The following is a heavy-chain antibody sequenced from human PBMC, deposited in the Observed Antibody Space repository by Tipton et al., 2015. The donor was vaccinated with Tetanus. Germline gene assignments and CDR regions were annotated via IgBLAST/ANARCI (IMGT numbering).Heavy chain of an antibody. CDR3: AREADCSGGSCFSGDFDN. D-gene: IGHD2-15*01. CDR2: SWYDGTDK. Sequence: SLRLSCAASGFIFSSYGIHWVRQAPGKGLEWVAVSWYDGTDKYYADSEKGRFTISRDNSKNTLYLEMKRLRAEDTAVYYCAREADCSGGSCFSGDFDNWGQGTQVTVSS. CDR1: GFIFSSYG. V-gene: IGHV3-33*01. J-gene: IGHJ4*02.